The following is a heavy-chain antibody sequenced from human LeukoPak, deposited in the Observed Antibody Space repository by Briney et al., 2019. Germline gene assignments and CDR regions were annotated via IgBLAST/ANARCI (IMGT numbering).Heavy chain of an antibody. CDR2: ISGSGGST. J-gene: IGHJ4*02. Sequence: EGSLRLSCAASGFTFSSYAMSWVRQAPGKGLEWVSAISGSGGSTYYADSVKGRFTISRDNSKNTLYLQMNSLRAEDTAVYYCAKVSGSGGTKYQPFDYWGQGTLVTVSS. CDR3: AKVSGSGGTKYQPFDY. D-gene: IGHD2-15*01. V-gene: IGHV3-23*01. CDR1: GFTFSSYA.